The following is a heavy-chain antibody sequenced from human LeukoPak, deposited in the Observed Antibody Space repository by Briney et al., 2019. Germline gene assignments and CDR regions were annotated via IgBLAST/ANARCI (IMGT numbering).Heavy chain of an antibody. D-gene: IGHD2/OR15-2a*01. CDR3: ARDSPQIFPHAFCI. V-gene: IGHV4-61*01. J-gene: IGHJ3*02. Sequence: SETLSLTCTVSGGSVSSSNYYWSWIRQPLGKGLEWIGYIYYSGSTNYNPSLKSRITISADTSKNQFSLKLSSVTAAATAVYYCARDSPQIFPHAFCIWGQGTMVTVSS. CDR1: GGSVSSSNYY. CDR2: IYYSGST.